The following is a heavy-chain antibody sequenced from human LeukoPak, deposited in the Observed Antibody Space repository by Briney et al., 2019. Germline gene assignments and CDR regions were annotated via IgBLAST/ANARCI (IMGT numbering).Heavy chain of an antibody. J-gene: IGHJ4*02. CDR2: INHSGST. V-gene: IGHV4-34*01. CDR3: ARVGRDGYNFHY. D-gene: IGHD5-24*01. Sequence: SETLSLTCAVYGESFSGYYWNWVRQPPGKGLEWIGEINHSGSTNYNPSLKSRVTISVDTSKNQFSLKLSSVTAADTAVYYCARVGRDGYNFHYWGQGTLVTVS. CDR1: GESFSGYY.